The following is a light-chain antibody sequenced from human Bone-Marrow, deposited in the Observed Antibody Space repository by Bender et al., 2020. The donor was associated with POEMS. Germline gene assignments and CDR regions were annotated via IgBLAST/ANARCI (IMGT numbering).Light chain of an antibody. V-gene: IGLV2-14*03. CDR1: SSDIGDYNY. CDR3: TSYRRTNTVV. Sequence: QSALTQPASVSGSPGQSITISCTGSSSDIGDYNYVSWYQQHPGKAPKLIIYEVSSRPSGVSNRFSGSKSDNTASLSISGLQAEDEADYYCTSYRRTNTVVFGGGTKLTV. CDR2: EVS. J-gene: IGLJ2*01.